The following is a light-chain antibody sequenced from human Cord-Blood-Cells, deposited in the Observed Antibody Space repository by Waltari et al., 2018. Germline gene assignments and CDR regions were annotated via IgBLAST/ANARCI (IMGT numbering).Light chain of an antibody. CDR3: CSYAGSYTYV. V-gene: IGLV2-11*01. J-gene: IGLJ1*01. CDR1: RGDVGGYNY. Sequence: QSALTQPRSVSGPPGQSVTISCTVTRGDVGGYNYVSWYQQHPGKAPKLRIYDVRQRPSGVPDRFSGSKSGNTASLTISGLQAEDEADYYCCSYAGSYTYVFGTGTKVTVL. CDR2: DVR.